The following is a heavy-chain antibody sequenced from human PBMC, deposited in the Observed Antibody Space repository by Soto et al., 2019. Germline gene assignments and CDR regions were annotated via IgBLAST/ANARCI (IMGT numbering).Heavy chain of an antibody. D-gene: IGHD1-26*01. V-gene: IGHV1-18*04. CDR2: ITPYNGNA. Sequence: QVHLVQSRAVVENPGASVKVSCKASGYTFTNFGINWVRQAPGQGLEWMGWITPYNGNANYPQKHQDRLTITTDTSTNTAYLELRSLRSDDTAVYFCARARMFSGAHHDYWGQGTRVTVSS. J-gene: IGHJ4*02. CDR1: GYTFTNFG. CDR3: ARARMFSGAHHDY.